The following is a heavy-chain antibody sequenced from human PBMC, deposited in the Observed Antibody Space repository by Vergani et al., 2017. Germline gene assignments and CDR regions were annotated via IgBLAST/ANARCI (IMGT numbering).Heavy chain of an antibody. CDR3: ARDCTSGGCPDNYGMDV. CDR2: IDRNYGVK. V-gene: IGHV3-9*01. Sequence: VEAGGGLVQPGGSLRLSCTASGFTFQAFAFHWVRQVSGRCLECVSGIDRNYGVKNGNSFEGRFIISRDNTNNSLFLQLRSLRAEDAAVYYCARDCTSGGCPDNYGMDVWGQXP. D-gene: IGHD2-8*01. CDR1: GFTFQAFA. J-gene: IGHJ6*02.